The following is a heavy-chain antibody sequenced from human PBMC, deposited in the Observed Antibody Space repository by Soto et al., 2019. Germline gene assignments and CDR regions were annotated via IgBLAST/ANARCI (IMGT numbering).Heavy chain of an antibody. CDR1: GFTFTKYG. J-gene: IGHJ6*02. CDR2: ISYDGNKE. Sequence: PGGSLRLSCEVSGFTFTKYGMHWVRQAPGKGLEWVAVISYDGNKEYSADSVKGRFTISRDNARNKLYLQMNSLRGNDTAVYYCVKDSYSNYSPYYYYAMDVWGQGTTVTVSS. CDR3: VKDSYSNYSPYYYYAMDV. D-gene: IGHD4-4*01. V-gene: IGHV3-30*18.